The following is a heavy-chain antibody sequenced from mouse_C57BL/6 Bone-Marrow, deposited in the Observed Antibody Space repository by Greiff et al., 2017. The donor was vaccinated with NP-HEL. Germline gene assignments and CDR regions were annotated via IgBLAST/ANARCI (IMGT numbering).Heavy chain of an antibody. J-gene: IGHJ3*01. Sequence: VQLQQSGPELVKPGASVKISCKASGYSFTGYYMNWVKQSPEKSLEWIGEINPSTGGTTYNQKFKAKATLTVDKSSSTAYMQLKSLTSEDSAVYYCARSEDFAWFAYWGQGTLVTVDA. V-gene: IGHV1-42*01. CDR1: GYSFTGYY. CDR2: INPSTGGT. CDR3: ARSEDFAWFAY.